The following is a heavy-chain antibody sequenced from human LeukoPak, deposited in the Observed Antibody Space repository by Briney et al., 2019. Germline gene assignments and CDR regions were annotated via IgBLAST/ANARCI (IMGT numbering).Heavy chain of an antibody. J-gene: IGHJ4*02. Sequence: SGTLSLTCAVSGGSISSSNWWSWVRQPPGKGLEWIGEIYHSGSTNYNPSLKSRVTISVDKSKNQFSLKLSSVTAADTAVYYCARDQGYYYGSGTFDYWGQGTLVTVSS. D-gene: IGHD3-10*01. V-gene: IGHV4-4*02. CDR3: ARDQGYYYGSGTFDY. CDR1: GGSISSSNW. CDR2: IYHSGST.